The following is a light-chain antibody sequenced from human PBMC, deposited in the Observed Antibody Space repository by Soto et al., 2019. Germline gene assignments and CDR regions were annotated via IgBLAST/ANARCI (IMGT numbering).Light chain of an antibody. CDR2: AAS. CDR3: QQYGGSPFT. J-gene: IGKJ3*01. Sequence: EIVLTQSPGTLSLSPVERATLSCRASQSVRVNSLAWYQQKGGQAPRLLIYAASTRATGVPDRFSGTGSGTDFALTISRLATDDSAVYYCQQYGGSPFTFGPGTKVDIK. V-gene: IGKV3-20*01. CDR1: QSVRVNS.